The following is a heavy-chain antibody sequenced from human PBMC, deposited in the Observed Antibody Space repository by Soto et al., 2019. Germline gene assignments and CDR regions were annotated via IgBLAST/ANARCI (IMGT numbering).Heavy chain of an antibody. J-gene: IGHJ5*02. V-gene: IGHV4-61*08. CDR1: GGSISSGDYY. Sequence: SETLSLTCTVSGGSISSGDYYWSWIRQPPGKGLEWIGYIYYSGLTNYNPSLKSRLTISVDTSKNQFSLKLASVTAADTAVYYCARARGSSQNLDTWGQGALVTVSS. CDR2: IYYSGLT. CDR3: ARARGSSQNLDT. D-gene: IGHD6-13*01.